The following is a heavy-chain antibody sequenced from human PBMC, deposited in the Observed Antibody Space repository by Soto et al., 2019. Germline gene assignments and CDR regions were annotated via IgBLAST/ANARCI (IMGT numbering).Heavy chain of an antibody. D-gene: IGHD6-19*01. CDR2: IDADNGNI. V-gene: IGHV1-3*01. J-gene: IGHJ5*02. CDR3: ARGPQSSGWRGKWFDA. Sequence: ASVTVSCKASVYTFTSYARQWVHPAPGQGLEWMGWIDADNGNIKYTQKLQGRVTMTTDTSTSTAYMELRSLRSDDTAVYYCARGPQSSGWRGKWFDAWGQGTMVPSPQ. CDR1: VYTFTSYA.